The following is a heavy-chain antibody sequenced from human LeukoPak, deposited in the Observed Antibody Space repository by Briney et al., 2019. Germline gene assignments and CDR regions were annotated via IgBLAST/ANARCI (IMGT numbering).Heavy chain of an antibody. CDR1: GYTFTSYY. J-gene: IGHJ4*02. D-gene: IGHD3-10*01. CDR2: INPSGGST. V-gene: IGHV1-46*01. CDR3: AKDRDLAYGSGNFDY. Sequence: ASVKVSCKASGYTFTSYYMHWVRQAPGQGLEWMGIINPSGGSTSYAQKFQGRVTMTRDMSTSTVYMELSSLRSGDTAVYYCAKDRDLAYGSGNFDYWGQGTLVTVSS.